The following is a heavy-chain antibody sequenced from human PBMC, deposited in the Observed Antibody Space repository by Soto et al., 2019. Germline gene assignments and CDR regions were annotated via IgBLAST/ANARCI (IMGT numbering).Heavy chain of an antibody. V-gene: IGHV1-3*01. CDR1: GYTFTSYA. CDR3: DGTTVTNEYYFDY. CDR2: INAGNGNT. Sequence: ASVKVSCKASGYTFTSYAMHWVRQAPGQRLEWMGWINAGNGNTKYSQKFQGRVTITADKSTSTAYMELSSLRSEDTAVYYCDGTTVTNEYYFDYWGQGTLVTVS. D-gene: IGHD4-17*01. J-gene: IGHJ4*02.